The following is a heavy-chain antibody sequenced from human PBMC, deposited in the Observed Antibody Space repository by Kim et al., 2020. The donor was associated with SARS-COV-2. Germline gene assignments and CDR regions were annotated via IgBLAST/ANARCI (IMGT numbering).Heavy chain of an antibody. CDR2: IWYDGSNK. V-gene: IGHV3-33*01. J-gene: IGHJ4*02. D-gene: IGHD4-4*01. Sequence: GGSLRLSCAASGFTFSSYGMHWVRQAPGKGLEWVAVIWYDGSNKYYADSVKGRFTISRDNSKNTLYLQMNSLRAEDTAVYYCARAIPDYSKMGGLDYWGQGTLVTVSS. CDR1: GFTFSSYG. CDR3: ARAIPDYSKMGGLDY.